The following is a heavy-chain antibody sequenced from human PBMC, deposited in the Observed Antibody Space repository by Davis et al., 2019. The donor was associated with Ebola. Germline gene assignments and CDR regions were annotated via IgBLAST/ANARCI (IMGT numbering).Heavy chain of an antibody. CDR1: GYSFTTYW. D-gene: IGHD4-17*01. CDR3: ARAYYGDPV. V-gene: IGHV5-51*01. CDR2: IYPGDSDT. J-gene: IGHJ4*02. Sequence: PGGSLRLSCQASGYSFTTYWIAWVRQMPGKGLEWMGFIYPGDSDTRYSPAFQGHVTFSADKSISTAYLQWNSLKASDTAMYYCARAYYGDPVWGQGTLVTVSS.